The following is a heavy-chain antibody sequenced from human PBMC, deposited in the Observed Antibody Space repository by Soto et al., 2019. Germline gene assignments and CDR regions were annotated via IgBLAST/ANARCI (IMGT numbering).Heavy chain of an antibody. D-gene: IGHD6-6*01. V-gene: IGHV1-2*04. CDR1: GYTFTGYY. CDR3: ARAQYSSPSGDSLSGYSYELDY. CDR2: INPNSGGT. J-gene: IGHJ4*02. Sequence: ASVKVSCKASGYTFTGYYMHWVRQAPGQGLEWMGWINPNSGGTNYAKKFQGWVTMTRDTSISTAYMELSRLRSDDTAVYYCARAQYSSPSGDSLSGYSYELDYWGQGTLVTVSS.